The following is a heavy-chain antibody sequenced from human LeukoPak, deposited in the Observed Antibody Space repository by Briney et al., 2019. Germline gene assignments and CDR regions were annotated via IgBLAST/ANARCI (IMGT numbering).Heavy chain of an antibody. CDR1: GYTFTGYY. V-gene: IGHV1-2*06. D-gene: IGHD5-12*01. CDR3: ARRSLSKWLFDY. J-gene: IGHJ4*02. CDR2: INPNSGGT. Sequence: ASVKVSCKASGYTFTGYYMHWVRQAPGQGLEWMGRINPNSGGTNYAQKFQGRVTMTRDTSISTAYMELSRLRSDDTAVYYCARRSLSKWLFDYWGQGTLVTVSS.